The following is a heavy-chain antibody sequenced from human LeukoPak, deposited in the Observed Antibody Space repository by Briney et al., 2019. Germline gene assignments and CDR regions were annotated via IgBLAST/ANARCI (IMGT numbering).Heavy chain of an antibody. CDR1: GGTFSSYA. CDR3: ATHYYGSGSLLFDP. CDR2: IIPIFGTA. J-gene: IGHJ5*02. D-gene: IGHD3-10*01. Sequence: ASVKVSCKASGGTFSSYAISWVRQAPGQGLEWMGGIIPIFGTANYAQKFQGRVTITADKSTSTAYMELSSLRSEDTAVYYCATHYYGSGSLLFDPWGQGTLVTASS. V-gene: IGHV1-69*06.